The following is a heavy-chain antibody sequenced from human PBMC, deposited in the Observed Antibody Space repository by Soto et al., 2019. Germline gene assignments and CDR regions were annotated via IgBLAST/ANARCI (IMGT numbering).Heavy chain of an antibody. CDR2: IYYSGST. D-gene: IGHD4-17*01. J-gene: IGHJ4*02. Sequence: QVQLQESGPGLVKPSQTLSLTCTVSGGSISSGDYYWSWIRQPPGKGLEWIGYIYYSGSTYYNPSLKSGVTISVDTSKDQFSLTLSSVTAADTAVYYCAIVLVGDYEDYWGQGTLVTVSS. CDR1: GGSISSGDYY. V-gene: IGHV4-30-4*01. CDR3: AIVLVGDYEDY.